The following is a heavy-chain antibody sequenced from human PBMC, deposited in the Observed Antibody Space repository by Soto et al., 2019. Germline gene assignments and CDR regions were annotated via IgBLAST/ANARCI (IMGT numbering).Heavy chain of an antibody. Sequence: PGVSLRLSCAASGFTFSSYGMHWVRQAPGKGLEWVAVIWYDGSNKYYADSVKGRFTISRDNSKNTLYLQMNSLRAEDTAVYYCARDGHYYDSSGYFTTKSYYFDYWGQGTLVTVSS. CDR1: GFTFSSYG. J-gene: IGHJ4*02. CDR2: IWYDGSNK. D-gene: IGHD3-22*01. V-gene: IGHV3-33*01. CDR3: ARDGHYYDSSGYFTTKSYYFDY.